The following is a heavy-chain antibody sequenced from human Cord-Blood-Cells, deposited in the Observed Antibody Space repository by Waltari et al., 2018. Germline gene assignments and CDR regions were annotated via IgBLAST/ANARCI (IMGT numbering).Heavy chain of an antibody. CDR3: AREYSSSWYYYYYYMDV. J-gene: IGHJ6*03. D-gene: IGHD6-13*01. CDR1: GFTFSSYS. Sequence: EVQLVESGGGLVKPGGSLRLSCAASGFTFSSYSMNWVRPAPGKGLEWVSSISSSSSYIYYADSVKGRFTISRDNAKNSLYLQMNSLRAEDTAVYYCAREYSSSWYYYYYYMDVWGKGTTVTVSS. CDR2: ISSSSSYI. V-gene: IGHV3-21*01.